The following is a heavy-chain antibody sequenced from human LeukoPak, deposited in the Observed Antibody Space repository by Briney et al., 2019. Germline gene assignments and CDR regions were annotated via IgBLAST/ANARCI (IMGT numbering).Heavy chain of an antibody. CDR1: GGTFSSYA. CDR3: ARDLRGAAQYSDAFHI. D-gene: IGHD6-13*01. V-gene: IGHV1-69*06. CDR2: IIPIFGTA. Sequence: EASVKVSCKASGGTFSSYAISWVRQAPGQGLEWMGGIIPIFGTANYAQKFQGRVMITADKSTSTAYMELSSLRSEDTAVYYCARDLRGAAQYSDAFHIWGQGTMVTVSS. J-gene: IGHJ3*02.